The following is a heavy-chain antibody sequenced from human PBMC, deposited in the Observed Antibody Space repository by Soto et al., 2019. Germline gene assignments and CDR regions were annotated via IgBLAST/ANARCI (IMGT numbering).Heavy chain of an antibody. V-gene: IGHV3-30-3*01. CDR3: VRGACMAEGGAHFYYGMDV. CDR2: ISDDENNK. J-gene: IGHJ6*02. CDR1: GFSFSTYA. D-gene: IGHD2-21*01. Sequence: QMQLVESVGGVVLPGGSLRLSCAASGFSFSTYAIHCVRQPPGQGLEWVAVISDDENNKGYADSLKGRFTISRDNSSNTLNLPMDSLRPEATAAYYCVRGACMAEGGAHFYYGMDVWGQGTTVTVSS.